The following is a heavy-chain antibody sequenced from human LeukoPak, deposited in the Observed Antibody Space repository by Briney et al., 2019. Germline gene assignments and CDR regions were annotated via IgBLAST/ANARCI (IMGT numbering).Heavy chain of an antibody. CDR1: GGSISSYF. D-gene: IGHD3-22*01. Sequence: SETLSLTCTVSGGSISSYFWSWIRQPAGKGLEWIGRIYTSGSPNYNPSLKSRVTMSVDTSKTQFSLELRSVTAADTAVYYCARTPFYYDSSAYYPLLERYYFDYWGQGTLVTVSS. J-gene: IGHJ4*02. CDR2: IYTSGSP. V-gene: IGHV4-4*07. CDR3: ARTPFYYDSSAYYPLLERYYFDY.